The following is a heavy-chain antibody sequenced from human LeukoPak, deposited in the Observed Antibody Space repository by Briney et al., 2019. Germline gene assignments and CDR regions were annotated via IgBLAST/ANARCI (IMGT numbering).Heavy chain of an antibody. CDR2: ISSSSSYI. J-gene: IGHJ4*02. CDR1: GFTFSSYS. Sequence: GGSLRLSCAASGFTFSSYSMNWVRQAPGKGLEWGSSISSSSSYIYYADSVKGRFTISRDNAKNSLYLQMNSLRAEDTAVYYCARVVVVAAKPHHFDYWGQGTLVTVSS. D-gene: IGHD2-15*01. V-gene: IGHV3-21*01. CDR3: ARVVVVAAKPHHFDY.